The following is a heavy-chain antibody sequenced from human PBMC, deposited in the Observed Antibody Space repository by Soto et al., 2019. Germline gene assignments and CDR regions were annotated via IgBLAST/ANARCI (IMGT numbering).Heavy chain of an antibody. J-gene: IGHJ3*02. CDR3: AKDRSKGPATYAFDI. CDR1: GFPFSSYA. Sequence: PSGCLRLSRSASGFPFSSYAMSWVRQAPGKGLEWVSAISGSGGSTYYADPVKGRFTISRDNSKNTLYLQMNSLRAEDTAVYYCAKDRSKGPATYAFDIWGQGTMVTVSA. D-gene: IGHD5-12*01. CDR2: ISGSGGST. V-gene: IGHV3-23*01.